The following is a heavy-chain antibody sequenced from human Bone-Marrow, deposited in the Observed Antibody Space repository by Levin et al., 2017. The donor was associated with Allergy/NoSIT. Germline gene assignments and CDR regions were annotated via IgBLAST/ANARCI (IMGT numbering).Heavy chain of an antibody. CDR3: ARSIYGSRTEPCFSDY. J-gene: IGHJ4*02. D-gene: IGHD3-10*01. CDR2: IYNSGTT. V-gene: IGHV4-59*01. CDR1: GDSITSYY. Sequence: SETLSLTCTVSGDSITSYYWSWIRQPPGEGLEWIGCIYNSGTTIYNSSLKSRVTISLDTSKNQFSLILSSVTAADTAVYYCARSIYGSRTEPCFSDYWGQGTLVTVSS.